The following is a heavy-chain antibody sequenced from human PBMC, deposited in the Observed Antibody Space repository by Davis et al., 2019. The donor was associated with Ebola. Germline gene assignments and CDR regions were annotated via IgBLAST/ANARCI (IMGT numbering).Heavy chain of an antibody. CDR3: ARVVLLWFGELLYYYYGMDV. J-gene: IGHJ6*02. V-gene: IGHV4-34*01. D-gene: IGHD3-10*01. Sequence: SETLSLTCAVYGGSFSGYYWSWIRQPPGKGLEWIGEINHSGSTNCNPSLKSRVTISVDTSKNQFSLKLSSVTAADTAVYYCARVVLLWFGELLYYYYGMDVWGQGTTVTVSS. CDR1: GGSFSGYY. CDR2: INHSGST.